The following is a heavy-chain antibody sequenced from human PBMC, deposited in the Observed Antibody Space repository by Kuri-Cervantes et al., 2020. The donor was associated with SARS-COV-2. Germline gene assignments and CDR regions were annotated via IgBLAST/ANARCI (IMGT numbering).Heavy chain of an antibody. CDR2: IYHSGST. Sequence: GSLRLSCAVSGYSISSGYYWGWIRQPPGKGLEWIGSIYHSGSTCYNPSLKSRVTISVDTSKNQFSLKLGSVTAADTAVYYCARGKSGPAAIPFQHWGQGTLVTVSS. CDR1: GYSISSGYY. J-gene: IGHJ1*01. CDR3: ARGKSGPAAIPFQH. V-gene: IGHV4-38-2*01. D-gene: IGHD2-2*01.